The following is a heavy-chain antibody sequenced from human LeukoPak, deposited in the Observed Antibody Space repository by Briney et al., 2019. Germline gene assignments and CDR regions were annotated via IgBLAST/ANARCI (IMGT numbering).Heavy chain of an antibody. CDR2: IIPIFGTA. D-gene: IGHD1-1*01. CDR3: AREGGAPGHTNEFDY. Sequence: SVKVSCKASGGTFSSYAISWVRQAPGQGLEWMGGIIPIFGTANYAQKFQGRVTITADESTSTAYMELSSLRSEDTAVYYCAREGGAPGHTNEFDYWGQGILVTVSS. V-gene: IGHV1-69*01. CDR1: GGTFSSYA. J-gene: IGHJ4*02.